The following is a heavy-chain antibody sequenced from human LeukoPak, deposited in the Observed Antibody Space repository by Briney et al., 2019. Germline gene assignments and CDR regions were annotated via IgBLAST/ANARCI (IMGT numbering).Heavy chain of an antibody. J-gene: IGHJ4*02. D-gene: IGHD6-19*01. V-gene: IGHV4-39*01. CDR1: GGSISSSSYY. Sequence: PSETLSLTCTVSGGSISSSSYYWGWIRQPPGKGLEWIRSIYYSGSTYYNPSLKSRVTISVDTSKNQFSLKLSSVTAADTAVYYCARTHIAVAGNVDYWGQGTLVTVSS. CDR2: IYYSGST. CDR3: ARTHIAVAGNVDY.